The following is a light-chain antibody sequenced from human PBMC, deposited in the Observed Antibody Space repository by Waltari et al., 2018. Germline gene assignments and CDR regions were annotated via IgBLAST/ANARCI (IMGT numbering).Light chain of an antibody. CDR3: QHLNNYPFS. CDR1: QGISSY. J-gene: IGKJ3*01. Sequence: DIQLTQSPSFLSASVGDRVTITCRASQGISSYLAWYQQKPGKAPKLLIYAASILQSGVPSRFSSSGSGTEFTLTISSLQPEDFATYYCQHLNNYPFSFGPGTKVDIK. CDR2: AAS. V-gene: IGKV1-9*01.